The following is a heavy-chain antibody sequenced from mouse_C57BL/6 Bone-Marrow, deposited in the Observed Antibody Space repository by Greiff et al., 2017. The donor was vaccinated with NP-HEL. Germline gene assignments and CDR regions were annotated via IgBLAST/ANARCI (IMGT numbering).Heavy chain of an antibody. V-gene: IGHV1-59*01. J-gene: IGHJ4*01. CDR2: IDPSDSYT. D-gene: IGHD1-1*01. Sequence: QVQLKQPGAELVRPGTSVKLSCKASGYTFTSYWMHWVKQRPGQGLEWIGVIDPSDSYTNYNQKSKGKATLTVDTSSSTAYMQLSSLTSEDSAGDDCARDGLYAMDYWGQGTSVTVSS. CDR3: ARDGLYAMDY. CDR1: GYTFTSYW.